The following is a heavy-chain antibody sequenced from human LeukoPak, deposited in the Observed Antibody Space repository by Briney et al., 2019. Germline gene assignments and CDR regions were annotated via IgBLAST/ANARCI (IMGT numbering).Heavy chain of an antibody. D-gene: IGHD3-9*01. Sequence: PSETLSLTCAVSGGSISSNNWWSWVRQPPGKGLEWIGEIYHSGNSNYNPSLKSRVTISVDTSKNQFSLKLSSVTAADTAVYYCARWPYYDILTGYRRIGLFDYWGQGTLVTVSS. CDR1: GGSISSNNW. J-gene: IGHJ4*02. V-gene: IGHV4-4*02. CDR2: IYHSGNS. CDR3: ARWPYYDILTGYRRIGLFDY.